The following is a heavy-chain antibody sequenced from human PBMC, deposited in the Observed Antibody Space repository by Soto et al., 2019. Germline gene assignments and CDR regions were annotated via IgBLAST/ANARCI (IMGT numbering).Heavy chain of an antibody. CDR2: ISSSGSTI. Sequence: GGSLRLSCAASGFTFSDYYMSWIRQAPGKGLEWVSYISSSGSTIYYADSVKGRFTISRDNAKNSLYLQMNSLRAEDTAVYYCAKPGYSSGWYRGALNWFDPWGQGTLVTVSS. V-gene: IGHV3-11*01. D-gene: IGHD6-19*01. J-gene: IGHJ5*02. CDR3: AKPGYSSGWYRGALNWFDP. CDR1: GFTFSDYY.